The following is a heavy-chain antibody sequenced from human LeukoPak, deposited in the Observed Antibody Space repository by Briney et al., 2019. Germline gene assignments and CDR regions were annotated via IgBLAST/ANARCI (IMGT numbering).Heavy chain of an antibody. CDR1: GGTFSSYA. CDR3: ARDLTTIFGVVTVFDY. Sequence: SVKVSCKASGGTFSSYAISWVQQAPGQGLEWMGRIIPILGIANYAQKFQGRVTITADKSTSTAYMELSSLRSEDTAVYYCARDLTTIFGVVTVFDYWGQGTLVTVSS. J-gene: IGHJ4*02. CDR2: IIPILGIA. D-gene: IGHD3-3*01. V-gene: IGHV1-69*04.